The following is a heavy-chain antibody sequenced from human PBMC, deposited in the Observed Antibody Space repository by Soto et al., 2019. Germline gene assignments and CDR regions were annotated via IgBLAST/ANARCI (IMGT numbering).Heavy chain of an antibody. Sequence: ASVKVSCKASGYTFTSYAMHWVRQAPGQRLEWMGWINAGNGNTKYSQKFQGRVTITRDTSASTAYMELSSLRSEDTAVYYCARERRSRWYNWNHYYYYGMDVWGQGTRVTFSS. J-gene: IGHJ6*02. CDR1: GYTFTSYA. V-gene: IGHV1-3*01. CDR2: INAGNGNT. D-gene: IGHD1-20*01. CDR3: ARERRSRWYNWNHYYYYGMDV.